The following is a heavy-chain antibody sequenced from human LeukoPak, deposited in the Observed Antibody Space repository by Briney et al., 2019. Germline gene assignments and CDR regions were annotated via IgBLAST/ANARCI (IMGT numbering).Heavy chain of an antibody. J-gene: IGHJ6*03. D-gene: IGHD6-6*01. CDR2: ISAYNGNT. CDR1: GYTFTSYG. V-gene: IGHV1-18*01. CDR3: ARELSGVSSSSADYYYYMDV. Sequence: GASVKVSCTASGYTFTSYGVSWVRQAPGQGLEGIGCISAYNGNTNYAQKLQGRVTMTTDTSTSTAYMELRSLRSDDTAVYYCARELSGVSSSSADYYYYMDVWGKGTTVTVSS.